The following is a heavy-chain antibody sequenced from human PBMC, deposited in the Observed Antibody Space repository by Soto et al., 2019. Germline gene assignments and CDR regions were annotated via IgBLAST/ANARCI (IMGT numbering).Heavy chain of an antibody. CDR2: IYYSGST. CDR1: VGSISSGGYY. V-gene: IGHV4-31*03. D-gene: IGHD2-15*01. CDR3: ARGGYCSGGSCYPPDY. J-gene: IGHJ4*02. Sequence: QVQLQESGPGLVKPSQTLSLTCTVSVGSISSGGYYWSWIRQHPGKGLEWIGYIYYSGSTYYNPSLKSRVTISVDTSKNQFSLKLSSVTAADTAVYYCARGGYCSGGSCYPPDYWGQGTLVTVSS.